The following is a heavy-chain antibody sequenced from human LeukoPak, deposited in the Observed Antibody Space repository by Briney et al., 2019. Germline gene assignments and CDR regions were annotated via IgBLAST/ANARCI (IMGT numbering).Heavy chain of an antibody. CDR1: GYTFTNYG. V-gene: IGHV1-18*01. J-gene: IGHJ4*02. D-gene: IGHD3-3*01. CDR2: ISGYNGNT. Sequence: ASVKVSCKASGYTFTNYGISWVRQAPGQGLEWMGWISGYNGNTNYAQKLQGRVTMTTDTSTSTAYMELRSLRSDDTAVYYCVRSEWSYYFDYWGRGTLVTVSS. CDR3: VRSEWSYYFDY.